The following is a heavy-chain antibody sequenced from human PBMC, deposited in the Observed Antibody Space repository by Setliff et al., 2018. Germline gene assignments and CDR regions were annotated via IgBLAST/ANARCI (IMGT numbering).Heavy chain of an antibody. V-gene: IGHV1-18*01. CDR1: GYTFISYG. Sequence: ASVKVSCKASGYTFISYGISWVRQAPGQGLEWMGWISAYNGNTNHAQKLQGRVTMTEDTSTDTAYMELSSLRSEDTAVYYCARARGSSWLFYYMDVWGKGTTVT. J-gene: IGHJ6*03. CDR3: ARARGSSWLFYYMDV. D-gene: IGHD6-13*01. CDR2: ISAYNGNT.